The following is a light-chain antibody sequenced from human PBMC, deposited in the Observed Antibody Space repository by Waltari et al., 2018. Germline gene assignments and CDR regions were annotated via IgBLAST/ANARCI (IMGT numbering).Light chain of an antibody. CDR2: GAS. CDR3: QHYKIRPLT. J-gene: IGKJ4*01. CDR1: ETVGTP. V-gene: IGKV3-15*01. Sequence: EIVMTQSPATLSVSPGETATPSCRASETVGTPLAWYQHKPGLAPRPLLYGASTRATGAPARFTGSGSGTEFTLTISSLQTEDFGVYFCQHYKIRPLTFGGGTKVEI.